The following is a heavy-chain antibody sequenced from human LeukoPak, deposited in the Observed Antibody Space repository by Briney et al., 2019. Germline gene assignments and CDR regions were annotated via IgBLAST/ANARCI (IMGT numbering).Heavy chain of an antibody. J-gene: IGHJ5*02. CDR3: AKGADYGGNNWFDP. Sequence: PGRSLRLSCAASGFTFSSYGMHWVRQAPGKGLEWVAVISYDGSNKYYADSVKGRFTISRDNSKNTLYLQMNSLRAEDTAVYYCAKGADYGGNNWFDPWGQGTLVIVSS. CDR2: ISYDGSNK. CDR1: GFTFSSYG. D-gene: IGHD4-23*01. V-gene: IGHV3-30*18.